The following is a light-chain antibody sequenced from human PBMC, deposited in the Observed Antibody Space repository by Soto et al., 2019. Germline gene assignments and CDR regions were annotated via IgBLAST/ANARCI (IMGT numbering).Light chain of an antibody. Sequence: AIQMTQSPSSLSASVGDRVTITCRASQGIRNDLGWYQQKPGKAPKLLIYAASSLQSGVPSRFSGAGSGTDFTQPLSSAQPKVFAPYACLQNSYPPSTFGQGTKLEIK. V-gene: IGKV1-6*01. CDR3: LQNSYPPST. CDR2: AAS. CDR1: QGIRND. J-gene: IGKJ2*01.